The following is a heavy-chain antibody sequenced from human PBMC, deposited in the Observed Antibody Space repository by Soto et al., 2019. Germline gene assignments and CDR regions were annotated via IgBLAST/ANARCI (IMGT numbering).Heavy chain of an antibody. J-gene: IGHJ4*02. CDR1: GFGCGGFA. D-gene: IGHD1-26*01. Sequence: EVPLLESGGGLVRPGGSLRRSCAASGFGCGGFATNWVRQAPGTGLEWVSAVRGTGDTTHYPDSVKGRFTISRDTYKNMVYLQMNSLRAEDTAVYYCSIENGIVGANWGTVHYWGQGTLVTVSS. CDR3: SIENGIVGANWGTVHY. V-gene: IGHV3-23*01. CDR2: VRGTGDTT.